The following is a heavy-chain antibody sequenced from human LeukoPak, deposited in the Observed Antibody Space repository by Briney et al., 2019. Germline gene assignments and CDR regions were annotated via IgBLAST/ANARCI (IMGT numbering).Heavy chain of an antibody. J-gene: IGHJ4*02. Sequence: EASVKVSCKASEYTFTGSYMHWVRQAPGQGLEWMGWIDPNTGGTNYAQRFQGRVTMTRDTSISTAYMELCRLRSDDTVVYYCAREDSSGWYYDYWSQGTLVIVSS. D-gene: IGHD6-19*01. CDR3: AREDSSGWYYDY. CDR2: IDPNTGGT. CDR1: EYTFTGSY. V-gene: IGHV1-2*02.